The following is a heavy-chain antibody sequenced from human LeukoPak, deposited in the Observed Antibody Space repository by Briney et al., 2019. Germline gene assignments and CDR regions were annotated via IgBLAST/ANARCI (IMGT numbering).Heavy chain of an antibody. CDR2: IYYSGST. J-gene: IGHJ6*03. CDR1: GGSISSSSYY. D-gene: IGHD3-3*01. Sequence: SETLSLTCTVSGGSISSSSYYWGWIRQPPGEGLEWIGTIYYSGSTFYNPSLKSRVTISVDTSKNQFSLKLSSVTAADTAVYYCARHPSGYYDFWSGVYYYYMDVWGKGTTVTVSS. V-gene: IGHV4-39*01. CDR3: ARHPSGYYDFWSGVYYYYMDV.